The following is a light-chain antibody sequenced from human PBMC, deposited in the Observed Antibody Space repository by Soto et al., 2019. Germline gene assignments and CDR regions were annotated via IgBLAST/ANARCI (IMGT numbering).Light chain of an antibody. CDR3: QQYDSYSTWT. J-gene: IGKJ1*01. Sequence: DIQMTQSPSTLSASVGDRVTITCRASQSISGWLAWYQQKPGKAPKILIYDASILKSGVPSRFSGSGSGTEFTLTIYSLQPDDFATYYCQQYDSYSTWTFGQGTEVEIK. CDR1: QSISGW. CDR2: DAS. V-gene: IGKV1-5*01.